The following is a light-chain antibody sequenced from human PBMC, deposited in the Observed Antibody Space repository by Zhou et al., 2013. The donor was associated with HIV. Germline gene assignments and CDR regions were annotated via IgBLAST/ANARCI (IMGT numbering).Light chain of an antibody. Sequence: DIQMTQSPSSLSASVGDRVTITCRASQSISSYLNWYQQKPGKAPKLLIYAASSLQSGVPSRFSGSGSGTDFTLTISSLQPEDFATYYCQQSYSTPRYTFGQGDQAGDQT. CDR2: AAS. J-gene: IGKJ2*01. V-gene: IGKV1-39*01. CDR3: QQSYSTPRYT. CDR1: QSISSY.